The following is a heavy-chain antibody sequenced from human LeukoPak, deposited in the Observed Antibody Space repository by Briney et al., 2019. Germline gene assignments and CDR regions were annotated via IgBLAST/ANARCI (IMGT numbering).Heavy chain of an antibody. CDR1: GGSISSSSYY. D-gene: IGHD6-6*01. CDR3: ARLGRSSSSVGKYYFDY. V-gene: IGHV4-39*01. J-gene: IGHJ4*02. Sequence: SETLSLTCTVSGGSISSSSYYWGWIRQPPGKGLEWFGSIYYSGSTYYNPSLKSRVTISVATSKTQFSLKLSSVTAADTAVYYCARLGRSSSSVGKYYFDYWGQGTLVTVSS. CDR2: IYYSGST.